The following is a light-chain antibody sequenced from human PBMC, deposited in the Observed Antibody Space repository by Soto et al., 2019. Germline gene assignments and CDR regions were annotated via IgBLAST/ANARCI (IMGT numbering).Light chain of an antibody. Sequence: EIVMTQSPATLSVSPGERATLSCRASQSVRSKLAWYQQKPGQAPRLLIYDASTRATGIPARFSGSGSGTEFTLTISRLQSEDFAVYYCQQYNNWPPITVGQGTRLEIK. CDR1: QSVRSK. CDR3: QQYNNWPPIT. CDR2: DAS. J-gene: IGKJ5*01. V-gene: IGKV3-15*01.